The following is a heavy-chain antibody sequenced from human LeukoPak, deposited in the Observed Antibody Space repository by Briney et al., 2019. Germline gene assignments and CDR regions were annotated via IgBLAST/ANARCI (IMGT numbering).Heavy chain of an antibody. D-gene: IGHD3-22*01. CDR3: ARDLRTYYYDSSGYSFDY. V-gene: IGHV1-18*01. CDR1: GYTFTSYG. CDR2: ISAYNGNT. J-gene: IGHJ4*02. Sequence: ASVKVSCKASGYTFTSYGISWVRQAPGQGLEWMGWISAYNGNTNYAQKLQGRVTMTTDTSTSTAYMELRSLRSDDTAVYYCARDLRTYYYDSSGYSFDYWGQGTLVTVSS.